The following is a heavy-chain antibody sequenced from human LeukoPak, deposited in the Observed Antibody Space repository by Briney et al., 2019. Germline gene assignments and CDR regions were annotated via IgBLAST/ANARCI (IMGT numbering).Heavy chain of an antibody. CDR3: ATRVLYCSSTSCYNWFDP. D-gene: IGHD2-2*01. Sequence: SETLSLTCTVSGGSISSYYWSWIRQPPGKGLEWIGYLYYSGSTNYNPSLKSRVTISVDTSKNQFSLKLSSVTAADTAVYYCATRVLYCSSTSCYNWFDPWGQGTLVTVSS. J-gene: IGHJ5*02. CDR1: GGSISSYY. V-gene: IGHV4-59*01. CDR2: LYYSGST.